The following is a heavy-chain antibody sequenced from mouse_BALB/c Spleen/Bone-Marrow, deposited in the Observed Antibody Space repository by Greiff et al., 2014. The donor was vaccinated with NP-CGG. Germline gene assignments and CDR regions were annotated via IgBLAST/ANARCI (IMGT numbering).Heavy chain of an antibody. CDR3: ARPPYYDSDGWN. Sequence: VQLKESGGGLVKPGGSLKLSCAASGFTFSTYAMSWVRQTPEERLEWVATISSGGSYIYYPDSVKGRFTISRDNAKNTLYLQLSSLGSEDTAMYYCARPPYYDSDGWNWGQGTTLTVSS. J-gene: IGHJ2*01. CDR2: ISSGGSYI. D-gene: IGHD2-4*01. CDR1: GFTFSTYA. V-gene: IGHV5-9-3*01.